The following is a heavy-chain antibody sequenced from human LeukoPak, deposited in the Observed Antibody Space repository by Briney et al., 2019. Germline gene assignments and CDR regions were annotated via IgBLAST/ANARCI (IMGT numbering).Heavy chain of an antibody. Sequence: GGSLRLSCAASGFTFNVFSMNWIRQAPGRGLEWLASVKGDGSATSYVDSVKGRFTISRDNAKNSLYLQMNSLRADDTALYYCARSRGDLWGQGTLVTVSS. CDR2: VKGDGSAT. CDR1: GFTFNVFS. J-gene: IGHJ5*02. V-gene: IGHV3-7*01. CDR3: ARSRGDL.